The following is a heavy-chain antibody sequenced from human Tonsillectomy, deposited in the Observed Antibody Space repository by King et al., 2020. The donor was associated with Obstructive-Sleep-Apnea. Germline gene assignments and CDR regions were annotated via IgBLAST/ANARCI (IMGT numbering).Heavy chain of an antibody. J-gene: IGHJ4*02. D-gene: IGHD3-22*01. Sequence: QLQESGPGLVKPSETLSLTCTVSGGSVSSGSYYWSWIRQPPGKGLEWIGYIYYSGSTNYNPSLKSRVTISVDTSKNQFSLKLSSVTAADTAVYYCARDSSGYPFDYWGQGTLVTVSS. CDR2: IYYSGST. CDR3: ARDSSGYPFDY. CDR1: GGSVSSGSYY. V-gene: IGHV4-61*01.